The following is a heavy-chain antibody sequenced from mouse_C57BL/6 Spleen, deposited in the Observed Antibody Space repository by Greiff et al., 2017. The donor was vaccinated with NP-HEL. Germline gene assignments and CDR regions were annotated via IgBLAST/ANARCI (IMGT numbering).Heavy chain of an antibody. D-gene: IGHD1-1*01. CDR2: IHPNSGST. Sequence: VQLVESGAELARPGASVKLSCKASGYTFTSYWMHWVKQRPGQGLEWIGMIHPNSGSTNYNEKFKSKATLTVDKSSSTAYMQLSSLTSEDSAVYYCARGVTTVVEAYWGQGTLVTVSA. J-gene: IGHJ3*01. CDR3: ARGVTTVVEAY. CDR1: GYTFTSYW. V-gene: IGHV1-64*01.